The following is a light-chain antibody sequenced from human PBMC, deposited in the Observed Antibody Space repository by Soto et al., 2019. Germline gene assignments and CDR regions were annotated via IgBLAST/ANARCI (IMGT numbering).Light chain of an antibody. Sequence: AMQLTQSPYSLSASVGDRVTITCRASQGISSALAWYQQKPGKAPKLLIYDASSLESGVPSRFSGSGSVTDFTLTISSLQPEDFATYYCQQFNSYLSLTFGGGTKVDIK. J-gene: IGKJ4*01. CDR2: DAS. CDR1: QGISSA. V-gene: IGKV1-13*02. CDR3: QQFNSYLSLT.